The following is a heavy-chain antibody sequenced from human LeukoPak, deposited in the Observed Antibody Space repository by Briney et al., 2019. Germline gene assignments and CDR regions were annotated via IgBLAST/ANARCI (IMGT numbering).Heavy chain of an antibody. Sequence: PGGSLRLSCAASGFTVSSNYMSWVRQAPGKGLEWVSVIYSGGSTYYADSVKGRFTISRDNSKNTLNLQMNSLRAEDTAVYYCARGVYDFWSGSTLEFWGQGTLVTVS. D-gene: IGHD3-3*01. CDR3: ARGVYDFWSGSTLEF. J-gene: IGHJ4*02. CDR1: GFTVSSNY. V-gene: IGHV3-53*01. CDR2: IYSGGST.